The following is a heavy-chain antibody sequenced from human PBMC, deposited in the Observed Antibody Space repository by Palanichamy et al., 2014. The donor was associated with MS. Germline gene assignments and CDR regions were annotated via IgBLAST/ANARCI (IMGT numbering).Heavy chain of an antibody. CDR3: VRDWSYAFDI. Sequence: EEQLVESGGGLVQPGESLRLSCAASGFTFSPYNMNWVRQAPGKGLEWLSYIGGRTSTIYYADSVKGRFTISRDNAKNSLYLQMNNLRAEDTAVYYCVRDWSYAFDIWGQGTMVTVSS. V-gene: IGHV3-48*04. J-gene: IGHJ3*02. CDR1: GFTFSPYN. CDR2: IGGRTSTI.